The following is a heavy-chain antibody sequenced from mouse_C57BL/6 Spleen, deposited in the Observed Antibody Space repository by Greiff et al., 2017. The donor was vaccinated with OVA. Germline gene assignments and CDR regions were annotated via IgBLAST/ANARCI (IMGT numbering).Heavy chain of an antibody. CDR2: LLPGSGRT. Sequence: QVQLKESGAELMKPGASVTLSCKATGYTFTGYWIEWVKQRPGHGLEWIGELLPGSGRTNYNEKVKGKATFPADTSSNTAYMQLSSLTTEDSANYYCARVTTVVAMDDWGQGTSVTVSS. V-gene: IGHV1-9*01. CDR3: ARVTTVVAMDD. D-gene: IGHD1-1*01. CDR1: GYTFTGYW. J-gene: IGHJ4*01.